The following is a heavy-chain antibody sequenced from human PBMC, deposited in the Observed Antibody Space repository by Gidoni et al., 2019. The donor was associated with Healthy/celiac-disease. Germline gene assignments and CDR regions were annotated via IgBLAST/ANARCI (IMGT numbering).Heavy chain of an antibody. CDR1: GFTFDDYA. Sequence: EVQLVESGGGLVQPGRSLRLSCAASGFTFDDYAMHWGRQDPGKGLEWVSGISWNSGSIGYADSMKGRFTISRDNAKNSLYLQMNSLRAEDTALYYCAKGNGYCSGGSFTHNYYYYGMDVWGQGTTVTVSS. J-gene: IGHJ6*02. CDR2: ISWNSGSI. V-gene: IGHV3-9*01. CDR3: AKGNGYCSGGSFTHNYYYYGMDV. D-gene: IGHD2-15*01.